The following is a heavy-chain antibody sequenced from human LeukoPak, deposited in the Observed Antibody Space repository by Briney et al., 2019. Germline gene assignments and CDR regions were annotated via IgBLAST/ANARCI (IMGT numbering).Heavy chain of an antibody. Sequence: SQTLSLTCTVSGGSISSGGYYWSWIRQYPGKGLEWIGSIYYTGTTSYNPSLKSRVTISVDTSKNQFSLSLSSVTAADTAVYYCARYHQPSGPNWLDRWGQGTLVTVSS. CDR2: IYYTGTT. CDR1: GGSISSGGYY. D-gene: IGHD2-15*01. CDR3: ARYHQPSGPNWLDR. V-gene: IGHV4-31*03. J-gene: IGHJ5*02.